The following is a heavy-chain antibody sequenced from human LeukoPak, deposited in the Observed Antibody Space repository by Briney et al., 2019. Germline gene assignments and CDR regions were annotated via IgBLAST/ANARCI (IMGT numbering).Heavy chain of an antibody. CDR3: ARGVIWFGESPKNWLGPDP. CDR1: GFTFSSYA. D-gene: IGHD3-10*01. Sequence: GWSLRLSCAASGFTFSSYAMSWVRQAPGKGLEWVSAISGSGGSTYYADSVKGRFTISRDNSKNTLYLQMNSLRDEDTAVYYCARGVIWFGESPKNWLGPDPWGQGTLVTVSS. V-gene: IGHV3-23*01. CDR2: ISGSGGST. J-gene: IGHJ5*02.